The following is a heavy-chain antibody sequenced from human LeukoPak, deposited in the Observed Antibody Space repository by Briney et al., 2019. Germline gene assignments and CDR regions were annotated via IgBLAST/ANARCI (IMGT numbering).Heavy chain of an antibody. CDR3: ARAPYSSSHPYYYGMDV. J-gene: IGHJ6*02. CDR1: GGTFSSYA. D-gene: IGHD6-6*01. Sequence: SVKVSCKASGGTFSSYAISWVRQAPGQGLEWMGGIIPIFGTANYAQKFQGRVTITADESTGTAYMELSSLRSEDTAVYYCARAPYSSSHPYYYGMDVWGQGTTVTVSS. CDR2: IIPIFGTA. V-gene: IGHV1-69*13.